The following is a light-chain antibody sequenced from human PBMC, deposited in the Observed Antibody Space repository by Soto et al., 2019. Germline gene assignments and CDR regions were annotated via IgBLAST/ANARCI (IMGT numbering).Light chain of an antibody. CDR3: QQYNGYPWT. CDR2: DAS. CDR1: RRISSW. V-gene: IGKV1-5*01. Sequence: DIQMTQSPSTLSASVGDRVTITCRASRRISSWLAWYQQQPGKAPKLLVYDASTLQSGVPSRVSGNGSGTEFTLTISRLQPEDLATYVCQQYNGYPWTFGQGNRVGIK. J-gene: IGKJ1*01.